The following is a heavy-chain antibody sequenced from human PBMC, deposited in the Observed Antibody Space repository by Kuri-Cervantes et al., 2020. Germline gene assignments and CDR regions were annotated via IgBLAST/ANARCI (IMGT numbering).Heavy chain of an antibody. Sequence: GESLKISCAASGFTFSSYWMSWVRQAPGKGLEWVANIKQDGSEKYYVGSVKGRFTISRDNAKNSLYLQMNSLRAEDTAVYYCARSLGITMVRGVTYFDYWGQGTLVTVSS. D-gene: IGHD3-10*01. CDR3: ARSLGITMVRGVTYFDY. CDR1: GFTFSSYW. J-gene: IGHJ4*02. V-gene: IGHV3-7*02. CDR2: IKQDGSEK.